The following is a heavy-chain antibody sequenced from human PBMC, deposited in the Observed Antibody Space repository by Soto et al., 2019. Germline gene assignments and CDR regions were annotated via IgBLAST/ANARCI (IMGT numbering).Heavy chain of an antibody. CDR1: GFTFSSYA. CDR2: ISGSGGST. V-gene: IGHV3-23*01. Sequence: GGSLRLSCAASGFTFSSYAMSWVRQAPGKGLEWVSAISGSGGSTYYADSVKGRFTISRDNSKNTLYLQMNSLRAEDTAVYYCAKGRGYCSSTSCRNWFDPWGQGTLVTVSS. D-gene: IGHD2-2*01. CDR3: AKGRGYCSSTSCRNWFDP. J-gene: IGHJ5*02.